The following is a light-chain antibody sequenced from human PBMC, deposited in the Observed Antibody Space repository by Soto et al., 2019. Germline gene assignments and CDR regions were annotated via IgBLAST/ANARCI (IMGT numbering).Light chain of an antibody. CDR1: SSDVGGYNY. J-gene: IGLJ1*01. CDR2: DVS. CDR3: SSYTSSSTYV. Sequence: QSVLTQPASVSGSPGQSITISCTGTSSDVGGYNYVSWYQQHPGKAPKLMIYDVSNRPSGVSNRFSGSKSGNTATLTISGLQAEDEADYYCSSYTSSSTYVFGTGTNVTDL. V-gene: IGLV2-14*01.